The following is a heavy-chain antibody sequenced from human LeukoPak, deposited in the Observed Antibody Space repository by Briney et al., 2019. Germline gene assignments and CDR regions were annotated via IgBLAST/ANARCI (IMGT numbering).Heavy chain of an antibody. V-gene: IGHV4-59*01. CDR2: IYYSGST. CDR3: TRGIAAAVDY. CDR1: GGSISSYY. Sequence: PSETLSLTCTVSGGSISSYYWSWIRQPPGKGLEWIGYIYYSGSTNYNPSLKSRVTISVDTSKNQFSLKLSSVTAADTAVYYCTRGIAAAVDYWGQGTLVTVSS. D-gene: IGHD6-13*01. J-gene: IGHJ4*02.